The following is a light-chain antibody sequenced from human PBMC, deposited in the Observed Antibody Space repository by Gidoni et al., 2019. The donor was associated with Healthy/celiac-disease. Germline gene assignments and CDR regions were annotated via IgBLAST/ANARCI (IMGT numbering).Light chain of an antibody. CDR1: QCISSY. CDR2: AAS. CDR3: QQLNSYPRLT. Sequence: DIQLTQSPSFLSASVGDRVTITCRASQCISSYLAWYQQQPGKAPKLLIYAASTLQIGVPSRFSGSGSGTEFTTTISSLLPEDYVTYYCQQLNSYPRLTFGRGTQVEIK. V-gene: IGKV1-9*01. J-gene: IGKJ4*01.